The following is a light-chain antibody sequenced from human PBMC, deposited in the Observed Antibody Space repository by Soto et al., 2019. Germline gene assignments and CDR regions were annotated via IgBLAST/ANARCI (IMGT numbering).Light chain of an antibody. CDR1: SSDVGGYHS. CDR3: SSYTTSSTRV. V-gene: IGLV2-14*01. Sequence: QSALTQPASVSGSPGQSITISCTGTSSDVGGYHSVSWYQQHPGIAPKLMIYEVSNRPSGVSNRFSGAKSVNTASLTISGLQAEDEADYYCSSYTTSSTRVFGGGTKLTVL. CDR2: EVS. J-gene: IGLJ2*01.